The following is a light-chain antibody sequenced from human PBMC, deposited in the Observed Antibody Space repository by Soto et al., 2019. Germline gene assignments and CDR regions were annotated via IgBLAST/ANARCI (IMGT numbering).Light chain of an antibody. CDR3: QQYSSSRT. Sequence: EIVLAQSPGTLSLSPGARATLSCRASQSVSNNYLAWYQQKPGQAPRLLIYGASNRAAGIPDRFIGSGSGTEFTLTISRLEPEDFAVDDCQQYSSSRTFGQGTKVDIK. CDR1: QSVSNNY. J-gene: IGKJ1*01. CDR2: GAS. V-gene: IGKV3-20*01.